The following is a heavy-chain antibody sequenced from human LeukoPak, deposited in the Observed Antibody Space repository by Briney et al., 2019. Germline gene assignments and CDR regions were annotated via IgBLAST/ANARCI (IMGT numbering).Heavy chain of an antibody. CDR2: IHHSGST. CDR3: ARGYSSGWFRYYFDY. V-gene: IGHV4-38-2*02. Sequence: SETLSLTCTVSGYSISSGYYWGWIRQPPGKGLEWIGSIHHSGSTYYNPSLKSRVTISVDTSKNQFSLKLSSVTAADTAVYYCARGYSSGWFRYYFDYWGQGTLVTVSS. CDR1: GYSISSGYY. D-gene: IGHD6-19*01. J-gene: IGHJ4*02.